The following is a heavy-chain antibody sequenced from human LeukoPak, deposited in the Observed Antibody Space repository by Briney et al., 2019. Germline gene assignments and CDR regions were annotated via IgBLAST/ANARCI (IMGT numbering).Heavy chain of an antibody. Sequence: GGSLRLSCAASGFTFSSYGMHWVRQAPGKGLEWVAVIWYDGSNKYYADSVKGRFTISRYNSKNKLYLQMNSLRAEDTAVYYCAKDYEVYGDYLGHIDYWGQGTLVTVSS. V-gene: IGHV3-33*06. CDR1: GFTFSSYG. D-gene: IGHD4-17*01. CDR2: IWYDGSNK. CDR3: AKDYEVYGDYLGHIDY. J-gene: IGHJ4*02.